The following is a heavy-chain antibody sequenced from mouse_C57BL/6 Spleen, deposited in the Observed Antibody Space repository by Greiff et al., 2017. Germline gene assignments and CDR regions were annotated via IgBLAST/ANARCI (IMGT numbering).Heavy chain of an antibody. CDR2: ITPNTGGT. V-gene: IGHV1-26*01. CDR1: GYTFTDSY. CDR3: ARNNDRYYDY. Sequence: VQLQQSGPELVKPGASVKISCKASGYTFTDSYMNWVKPSPGKSLEWIGHITPNTGGTSYNRKFTGKATLTVAKSSSTSYIELRSLTSDDSAVYYGARNNDRYYDYWGQGTTLTVSS. J-gene: IGHJ2*01.